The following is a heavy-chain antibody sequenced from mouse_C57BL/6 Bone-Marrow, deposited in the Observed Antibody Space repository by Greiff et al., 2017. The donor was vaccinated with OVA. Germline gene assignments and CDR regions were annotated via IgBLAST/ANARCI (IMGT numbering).Heavy chain of an antibody. CDR3: ARRGYDGY. D-gene: IGHD2-2*01. CDR1: GFTFSSYG. Sequence: DVHLVESGGDLVKPGGSLKLSCAASGFTFSSYGMSWVRQTPDKRLEWVATISSGGSYTYYPDSVKGRFTISRDNAKNTLYMRMSSLKSEDTAMYYCARRGYDGYWGQGTTLTVSS. CDR2: ISSGGSYT. V-gene: IGHV5-6*01. J-gene: IGHJ2*01.